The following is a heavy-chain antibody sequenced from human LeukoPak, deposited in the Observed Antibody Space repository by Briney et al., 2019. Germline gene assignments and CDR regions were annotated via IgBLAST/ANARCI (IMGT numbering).Heavy chain of an antibody. CDR1: GYTFTSYD. V-gene: IGHV1-8*03. CDR3: AREIRPRSGSGGGYYMDV. CDR2: MNPNSGNT. D-gene: IGHD3-10*01. Sequence: ASVKASCKASGYTFTSYDINWVRQATGQGLEWMGWMNPNSGNTGYAQKFQGRVTITRNTSISTAYMELSSLRSEDTAVYYCAREIRPRSGSGGGYYMDVWGKGTTVTISS. J-gene: IGHJ6*03.